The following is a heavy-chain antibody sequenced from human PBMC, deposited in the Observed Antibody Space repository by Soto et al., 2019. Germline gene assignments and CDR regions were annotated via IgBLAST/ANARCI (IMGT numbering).Heavy chain of an antibody. CDR1: GGSFSGYY. CDR2: INHSGSA. D-gene: IGHD2-15*01. CDR3: ARGPPSGCSGGSCYSWFDP. Sequence: SETLSLTCAVYGGSFSGYYWSWIRQPPGKGLEWIGEINHSGSANYNPSLKSRVTISVDTSKNQFSLKLSSVTAADTAVYYCARGPPSGCSGGSCYSWFDPWGQGTLVTV. J-gene: IGHJ5*02. V-gene: IGHV4-34*01.